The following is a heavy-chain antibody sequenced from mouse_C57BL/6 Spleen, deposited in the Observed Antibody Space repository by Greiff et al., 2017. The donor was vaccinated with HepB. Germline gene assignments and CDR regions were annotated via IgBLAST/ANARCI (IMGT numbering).Heavy chain of an antibody. Sequence: EVQLVESGGGLVKPGGSLKLSCAASGFTFSSYAMSWVRQTPEKRLEWVATISDGGSYTYYPDNVKGRFTISRDNAKNNLYMQMSHLKSEDTAMYYCASRDPFAYWGQGTLVTVSA. CDR3: ASRDPFAY. CDR2: ISDGGSYT. CDR1: GFTFSSYA. V-gene: IGHV5-4*01. J-gene: IGHJ3*01.